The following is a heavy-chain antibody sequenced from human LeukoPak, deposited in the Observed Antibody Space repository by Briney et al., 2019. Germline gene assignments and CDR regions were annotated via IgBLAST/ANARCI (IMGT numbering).Heavy chain of an antibody. CDR1: GFTFSSYS. D-gene: IGHD3-3*01. CDR2: ISSSSSYI. Sequence: PGGSLRLSCAASGFTFSSYSMNWVRQAPGKGLEWVSSISSSSSYIYYADSVKGRFTISRDNAKNSLYLQMNSLRAEDTAVYYCAREYYDFWSGYYMEGVYYFDYWGQGTLVPVSS. V-gene: IGHV3-21*01. CDR3: AREYYDFWSGYYMEGVYYFDY. J-gene: IGHJ4*02.